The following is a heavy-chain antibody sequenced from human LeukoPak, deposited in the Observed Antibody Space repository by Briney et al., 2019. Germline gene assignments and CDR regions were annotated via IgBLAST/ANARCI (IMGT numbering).Heavy chain of an antibody. J-gene: IGHJ6*02. CDR2: IGSSGGGI. V-gene: IGHV3-48*02. D-gene: IGHD3/OR15-3a*01. CDR3: ARDPPPFWTGYSFQYYGMDV. Sequence: GGSLRLSCAASGFTFSTYTMYWVRHPPGKRLEWVSIIGSSGGGIHYADSVKGRFTISRDNAKNSLFLQMNSLRDEDTAVYYCARDPPPFWTGYSFQYYGMDVWGQGTTVTVSS. CDR1: GFTFSTYT.